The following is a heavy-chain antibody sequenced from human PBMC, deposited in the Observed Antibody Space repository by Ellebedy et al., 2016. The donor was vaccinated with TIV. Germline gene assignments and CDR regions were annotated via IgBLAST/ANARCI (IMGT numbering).Heavy chain of an antibody. J-gene: IGHJ4*02. Sequence: MPGGSLRLSCTVSGDSISSFYWSWIRQPPGKGLEWIGYIYHTGSTNYNPSLKSRVTISLDTSKNQFSLNLSSVTAADTAFYYCARVGSRPLRHRSVYDFDSWGQGTLVTVAS. CDR3: ARVGSRPLRHRSVYDFDS. V-gene: IGHV4-59*01. CDR2: IYHTGST. D-gene: IGHD5/OR15-5a*01. CDR1: GDSISSFY.